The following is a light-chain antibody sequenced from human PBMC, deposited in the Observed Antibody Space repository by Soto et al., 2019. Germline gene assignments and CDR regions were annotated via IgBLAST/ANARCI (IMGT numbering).Light chain of an antibody. CDR3: QQRSNWPFLT. Sequence: EIVLTQSPATLSLSPGERATLSCRASQRVSSYLAWYQPKPGQAPRLLIYDASNRATGIPARFSGSGSGTDFTLTISSLEPEDFAVYYCQQRSNWPFLTFGGGTKVEIK. V-gene: IGKV3-11*01. J-gene: IGKJ4*01. CDR1: QRVSSY. CDR2: DAS.